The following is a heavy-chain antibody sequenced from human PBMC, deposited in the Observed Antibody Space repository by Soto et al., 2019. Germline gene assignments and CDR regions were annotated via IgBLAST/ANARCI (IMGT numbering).Heavy chain of an antibody. Sequence: SETLSLTCTVSGGSISSGGYYWSWIRQHPGKGLEWIGYIYYSGSTYYNPSLKSRVTISVDTSKNQFSLKLTSVTAADTAMYYCARIDCRGGSCYSGVWFDPWGQGTLVTVSS. D-gene: IGHD2-15*01. CDR3: ARIDCRGGSCYSGVWFDP. CDR1: GGSISSGGYY. CDR2: IYYSGST. J-gene: IGHJ5*02. V-gene: IGHV4-31*03.